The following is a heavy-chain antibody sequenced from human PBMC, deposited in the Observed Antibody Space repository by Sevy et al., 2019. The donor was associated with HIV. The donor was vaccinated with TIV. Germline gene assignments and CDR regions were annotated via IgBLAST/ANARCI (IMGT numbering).Heavy chain of an antibody. D-gene: IGHD1-26*01. CDR2: IYSRGST. Sequence: SETLSLTCTVSDGSIISYYWSWIRQPARKGLEWIGHIYSRGSTKYNPSLKSRVTMSVDTSKNQFSLKLTSMTAADTAIYYCARVTGERFFDYWGQGTLVTVSS. CDR1: DGSIISYY. CDR3: ARVTGERFFDY. V-gene: IGHV4-4*07. J-gene: IGHJ4*02.